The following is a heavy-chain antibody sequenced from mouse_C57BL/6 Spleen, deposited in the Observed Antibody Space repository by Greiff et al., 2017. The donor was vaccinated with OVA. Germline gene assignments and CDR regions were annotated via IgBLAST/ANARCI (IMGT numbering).Heavy chain of an antibody. J-gene: IGHJ4*01. CDR1: GYTFTSYW. CDR3: ARKPFMDY. V-gene: IGHV1-50*01. Sequence: QVQLQQPGAELVKPGASVKLSCKASGYTFTSYWMQWVKQRPGQGLEWIGEIDPSDSYTNYNQKFKGKATLTVDTSSSTAYMQLSSLTSEDSAVYYCARKPFMDYWGQGTSVTVSS. CDR2: IDPSDSYT.